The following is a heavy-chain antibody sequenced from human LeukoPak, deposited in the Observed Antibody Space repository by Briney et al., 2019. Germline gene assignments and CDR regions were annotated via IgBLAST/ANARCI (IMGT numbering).Heavy chain of an antibody. CDR2: IYSGGST. Sequence: QTGGSLRLSCAASGFTFSTYAMTWVRQAPGKGLEWVSVIYSGGSTYYADSVKGRFTISRDNSKNTLYLQMNSLRAEDTAVYYCARSPLGYCSGGSCYDWGQGTLVTVSS. J-gene: IGHJ4*02. V-gene: IGHV3-53*01. CDR3: ARSPLGYCSGGSCYD. CDR1: GFTFSTYA. D-gene: IGHD2-15*01.